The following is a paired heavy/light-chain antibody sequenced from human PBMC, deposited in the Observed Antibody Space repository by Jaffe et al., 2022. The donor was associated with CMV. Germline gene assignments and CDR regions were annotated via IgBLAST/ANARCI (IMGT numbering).Heavy chain of an antibody. CDR3: ARGAYYDFWSGLGDYYYMDV. CDR1: GFTFSSYW. J-gene: IGHJ6*03. Sequence: EVQLVESGGGLVQPGGSLRLSCAASGFTFSSYWMHWVRQAPGKGLVWVSRINSDGSSTSYADSVKGRFTISRDNAKNTLYLQMNSLRAEDTAVYYCARGAYYDFWSGLGDYYYMDVWGKGTTVTVSS. CDR2: INSDGSST. V-gene: IGHV3-74*01. D-gene: IGHD3-3*01.
Light chain of an antibody. CDR3: QQYYSYPIT. CDR2: AAS. J-gene: IGKJ5*01. CDR1: QGISSY. Sequence: AIRMTQSPSSFSASTGDRVTITCRASQGISSYLAWYQQKPGKAPKLLIYAASTLQSGVPSRFSGSGSGTDFTLTISCLQSEDFATYYCQQYYSYPITFGQGTRLEIK. V-gene: IGKV1-8*01.